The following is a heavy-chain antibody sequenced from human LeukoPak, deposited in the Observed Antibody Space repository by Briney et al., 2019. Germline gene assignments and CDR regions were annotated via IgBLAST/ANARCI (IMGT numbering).Heavy chain of an antibody. Sequence: PGGSLRRSCAASGSTFCGSALLWVRPAHGQGLEGFGQLGSGAKSYATAFAGSVTGRCTISRDDSKKTAYLQMNSLQTEDTAVHYCTGESEAYNFGVAYYYYYMDVWGKGTAVTVSS. CDR3: TGESEAYNFGVAYYYYYMDV. D-gene: IGHD5-18*01. CDR2: LGSGAKSYAT. V-gene: IGHV3-73*01. J-gene: IGHJ6*03. CDR1: GSTFCGSA.